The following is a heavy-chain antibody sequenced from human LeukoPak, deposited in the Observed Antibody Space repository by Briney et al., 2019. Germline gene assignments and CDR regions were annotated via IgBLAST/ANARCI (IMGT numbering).Heavy chain of an antibody. V-gene: IGHV3-30*02. J-gene: IGHJ4*02. Sequence: PGGSLRLSCAASGFTFSSYCMQWVRQAPGKGLEWVAFIRYDGTKTYYADSVKGRFTISRDNSKNTLYLQMNSLRAEDTALYYCAKVTIYSGSSGTLTQWGQGTLVTVSS. CDR2: IRYDGTKT. CDR3: AKVTIYSGSSGTLTQ. D-gene: IGHD6-6*01. CDR1: GFTFSSYC.